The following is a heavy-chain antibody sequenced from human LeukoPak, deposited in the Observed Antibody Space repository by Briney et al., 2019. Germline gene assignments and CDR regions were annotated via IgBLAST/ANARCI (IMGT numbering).Heavy chain of an antibody. J-gene: IGHJ3*02. CDR3: AKDRIGSYYDNAFDI. V-gene: IGHV3-23*01. CDR1: GLTVRSNY. D-gene: IGHD1-26*01. Sequence: PGGSLRLSCAASGLTVRSNYMSWVRQAPGKGLEWVSAISGSGGSTYYADSVKGRFTISRDNSKNTLYLQMNSLRAEDMAVYYCAKDRIGSYYDNAFDIWGQGTMVTVSS. CDR2: ISGSGGST.